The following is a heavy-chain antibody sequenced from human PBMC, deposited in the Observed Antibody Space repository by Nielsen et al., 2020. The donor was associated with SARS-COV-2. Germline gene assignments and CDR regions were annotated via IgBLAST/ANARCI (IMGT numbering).Heavy chain of an antibody. V-gene: IGHV4-30-4*01. CDR3: ARAGGEAWFGEFSEDY. J-gene: IGHJ4*02. D-gene: IGHD3-10*01. Sequence: LRLSCTVSGGSISSGDYYWSWIRQPPGKGLEWIGYIYYSGSTYYNPSLKSRVTISVDTSKNQFSLKLSSVTAADTAVYYCARAGGEAWFGEFSEDYWGQGTLVTVSS. CDR1: GGSISSGDYY. CDR2: IYYSGST.